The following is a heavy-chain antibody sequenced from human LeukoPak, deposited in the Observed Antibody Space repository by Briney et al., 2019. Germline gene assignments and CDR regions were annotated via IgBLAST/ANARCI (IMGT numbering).Heavy chain of an antibody. Sequence: PGGSLRLSCEASGFTFSSYWMTWVRQAPGRGLEWVANIKYDGSGKYYLDSVKGRFTISRDNARNSLYLQMNSLSVEDTAVYFCARRTTVLTVNPKTVDYWGQGTLVTVSS. CDR3: ARRTTVLTVNPKTVDY. V-gene: IGHV3-7*05. CDR2: IKYDGSGK. D-gene: IGHD4-23*01. CDR1: GFTFSSYW. J-gene: IGHJ4*02.